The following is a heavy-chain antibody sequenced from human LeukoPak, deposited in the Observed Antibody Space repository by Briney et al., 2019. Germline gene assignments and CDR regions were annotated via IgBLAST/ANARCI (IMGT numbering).Heavy chain of an antibody. Sequence: GGSLRLSCAASGFTLSNNWMHWVRQAPGKGLEWVSGISWNSGSIGYADSVKGRFTISRDNAKNSLYLQMNSLRAEDTALYYCAKEDYWGQGTLVTVSS. V-gene: IGHV3-9*01. J-gene: IGHJ4*02. CDR3: AKEDY. CDR1: GFTLSNNW. CDR2: ISWNSGSI.